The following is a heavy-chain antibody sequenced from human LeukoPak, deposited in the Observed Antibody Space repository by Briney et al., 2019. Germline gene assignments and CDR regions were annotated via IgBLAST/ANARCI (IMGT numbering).Heavy chain of an antibody. J-gene: IGHJ4*02. D-gene: IGHD3-22*01. CDR1: GGSISSSSYY. V-gene: IGHV4-39*01. CDR2: IYYSGST. Sequence: PSETLSLTCTVSGGSISSSSYYWGWIRQPPGKGLEWIGSIYYSGSTYYNPSLKSRVTISVDTSKSQFSLRLSSVTAADTAVYYCARHVNYPGYHDERGFDYWGQGALITVSS. CDR3: ARHVNYPGYHDERGFDY.